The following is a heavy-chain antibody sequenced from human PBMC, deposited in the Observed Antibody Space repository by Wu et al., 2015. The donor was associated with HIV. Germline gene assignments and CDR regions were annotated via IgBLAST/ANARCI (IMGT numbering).Heavy chain of an antibody. CDR2: INPSGGST. Sequence: QVQLVQSGAEVKKPGASVKVSCKASGYTFTSYYMHWVRQAPGQGLEWMGIINPSGGSTSYAQKFQGRVTMTRDTSTSTVYMELSSLRSEDTAVYYCARALGESTQSYYYYGMDVWGQGTTVTVSS. CDR1: GYTFTSYY. J-gene: IGHJ6*02. D-gene: IGHD3-10*01. CDR3: ARALGESTQSYYYYGMDV. V-gene: IGHV1-46*01.